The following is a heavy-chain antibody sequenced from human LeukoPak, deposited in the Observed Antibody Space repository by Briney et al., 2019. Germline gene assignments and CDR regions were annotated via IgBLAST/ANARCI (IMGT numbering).Heavy chain of an antibody. CDR2: FYTGGT. Sequence: PSETLSLTCTVSGGSVSDSSYYWGWIRQPPGKGLEWIGSFYTGGTYYSPSFRSRVIISADTSKNQFSLYFHSVTAADTAVYFCGSSHSSSWYDFWGQGTLVTVSS. D-gene: IGHD6-13*01. J-gene: IGHJ4*02. V-gene: IGHV4-39*07. CDR3: GSSHSSSWYDF. CDR1: GGSVSDSSYY.